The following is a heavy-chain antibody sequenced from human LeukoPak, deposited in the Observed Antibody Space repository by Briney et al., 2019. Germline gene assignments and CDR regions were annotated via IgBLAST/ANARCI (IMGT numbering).Heavy chain of an antibody. Sequence: GGSLRLSCAASGFTCSSYWMSWVRQAPGKGLEWVANIKQDGSEKYYVDSVKGRFTISRDNAKNSLYLQMNSLRAEDTAVYYCAREDNIGYCSSTSCRRNWFDPWGQGTLVTVSS. CDR1: GFTCSSYW. J-gene: IGHJ5*02. D-gene: IGHD2-2*01. CDR3: AREDNIGYCSSTSCRRNWFDP. CDR2: IKQDGSEK. V-gene: IGHV3-7*01.